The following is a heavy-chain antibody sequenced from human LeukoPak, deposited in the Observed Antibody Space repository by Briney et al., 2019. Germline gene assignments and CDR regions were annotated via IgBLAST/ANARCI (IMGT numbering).Heavy chain of an antibody. J-gene: IGHJ4*02. CDR1: GFTFSSYS. CDR2: ISSSSSYI. D-gene: IGHD6-6*01. Sequence: GGSLRLSCAASGFTFSSYSMNWVRQAPGKGLEWVSSISSSSSYIYYADSVKGRFTISRDNAKNSLYLQMNSLRAEDTAVYYCPRESIAPRRRLDFDYWGQGTLVTVPS. CDR3: PRESIAPRRRLDFDY. V-gene: IGHV3-21*01.